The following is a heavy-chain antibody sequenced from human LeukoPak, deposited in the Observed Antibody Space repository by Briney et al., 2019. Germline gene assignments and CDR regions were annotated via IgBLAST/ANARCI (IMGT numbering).Heavy chain of an antibody. CDR2: IYYSGST. D-gene: IGHD7-27*01. V-gene: IGHV4-39*07. Sequence: SETLSLTCTVSGGSISSSSYYWGWIRQPPGKGLEWIGSIYYSGSTYYNPSLKSRVTISVDTSKNQFSLKLSSVTAADTAVYYCARPRPNEKLGIVTGYFDLWGRGTLVTVSS. J-gene: IGHJ2*01. CDR3: ARPRPNEKLGIVTGYFDL. CDR1: GGSISSSSYY.